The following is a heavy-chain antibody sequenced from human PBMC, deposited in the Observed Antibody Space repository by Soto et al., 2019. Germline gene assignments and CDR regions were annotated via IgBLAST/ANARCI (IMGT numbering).Heavy chain of an antibody. J-gene: IGHJ5*02. D-gene: IGHD2-15*01. V-gene: IGHV1-69*01. CDR3: ARQWGYCSGGRCYQGPGWFDP. Sequence: QVQLVQSGAEVKKPGSSVKVSCKASGGTFSSYAISWVRQAPGQGLEWMGGIIPIFGTANYAQKFQGRVTITADESTSTAYMELSSLRSEDTAVYYCARQWGYCSGGRCYQGPGWFDPWGQGTLVTVSS. CDR1: GGTFSSYA. CDR2: IIPIFGTA.